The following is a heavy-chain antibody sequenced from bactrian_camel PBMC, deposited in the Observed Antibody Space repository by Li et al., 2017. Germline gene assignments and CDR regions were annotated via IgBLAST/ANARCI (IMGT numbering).Heavy chain of an antibody. CDR2: MNSGGDTT. D-gene: IGHD7*01. V-gene: IGHV3S40*01. CDR1: GVFGFTFSSYD. J-gene: IGHJ4*01. CDR3: VRDRLAEYCSGGSCHATLEFAY. Sequence: QLVESGGGLVQPGGSLRLSCVTSGVFGFTFSSYDMSWVRQAPGKGLEWVSTMNSGGDTTYYADSVKGRFAVSRDNAEATVTLQMNSLISEDTAVYYCVRDRLAEYCSGGSCHATLEFAYWGQGTQVTVS.